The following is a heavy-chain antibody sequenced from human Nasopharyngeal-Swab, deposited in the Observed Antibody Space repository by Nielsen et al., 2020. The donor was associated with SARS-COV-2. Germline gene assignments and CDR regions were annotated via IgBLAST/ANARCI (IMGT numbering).Heavy chain of an antibody. CDR3: ARVVISSGWSEGLDY. V-gene: IGHV1-18*01. J-gene: IGHJ4*02. CDR1: GYTFTSYG. Sequence: ASVKVSCKASGYTFTSYGISWVRQAPGQGLEWMGWISAYNGNTNYAQKLQGRVTMTTDTSTSTAYMELRSLRSDDTAVYYCARVVISSGWSEGLDYWGQGTLVTVSS. CDR2: ISAYNGNT. D-gene: IGHD6-19*01.